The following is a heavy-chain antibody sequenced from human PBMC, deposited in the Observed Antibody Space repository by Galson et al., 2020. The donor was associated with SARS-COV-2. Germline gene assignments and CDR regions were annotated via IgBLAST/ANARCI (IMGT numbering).Heavy chain of an antibody. CDR3: ARDRSDCSGGSCYYCDY. J-gene: IGHJ4*02. D-gene: IGHD2-15*01. V-gene: IGHV1-69*13. CDR2: IIPIFGTA. Sequence: SVKVSCKASGGTFSSYAISWVRQAPGQGLEWMGGIIPIFGTANYAQKFQGRVTITADESTSTAYMELSSLRSEDTAVYYCARDRSDCSGGSCYYCDYWGQGTLVTVSS. CDR1: GGTFSSYA.